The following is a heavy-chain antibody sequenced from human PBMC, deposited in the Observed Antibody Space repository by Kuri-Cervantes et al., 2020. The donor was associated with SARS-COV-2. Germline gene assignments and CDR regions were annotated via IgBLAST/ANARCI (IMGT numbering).Heavy chain of an antibody. CDR2: IIPIFGTA. V-gene: IGHV1-69*13. J-gene: IGHJ5*02. D-gene: IGHD2-2*01. Sequence: SVKVSCKASGYTFTGYYMHWVRQAPGQGLEWMGRIIPIFGTANYAQKFQGRVTITAGESTSTAYMELSSLRSEDTAVYYCARGGSLVVPAANHWFDPWGQGTLVTVSS. CDR1: GYTFTGYY. CDR3: ARGGSLVVPAANHWFDP.